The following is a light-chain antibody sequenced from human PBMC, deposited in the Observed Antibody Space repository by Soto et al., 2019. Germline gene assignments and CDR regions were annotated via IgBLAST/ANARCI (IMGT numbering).Light chain of an antibody. CDR1: SSNIGSNH. CDR3: AAWDDSRYGVV. V-gene: IGLV1-44*01. CDR2: RSD. Sequence: QSVLTQSPSASGTPGQRVIIACSGSSSNIGSNHVNWYRHLPGAVPKLLIFRSDQRPSGVPDRFSGSKSGTTASLAISGLQSGDEADYYCAAWDDSRYGVVFGGGTKVTVL. J-gene: IGLJ2*01.